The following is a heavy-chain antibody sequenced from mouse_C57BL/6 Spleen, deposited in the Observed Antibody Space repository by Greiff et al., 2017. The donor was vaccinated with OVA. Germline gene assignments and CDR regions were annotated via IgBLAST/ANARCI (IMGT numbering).Heavy chain of an antibody. V-gene: IGHV14-3*01. D-gene: IGHD2-4*01. J-gene: IGHJ4*01. CDR1: GFNIKNTY. CDR2: IDPANGNT. Sequence: EVQLQQSVAELVRPGASVKLSCTASGFNIKNTYMHWVKQRPEQGLAWIGRIDPANGNTKYAPKFQGKATITVDPSSNTAYLQHSSLTSEDTAIYYCARGLGDYAYAMDYWGQGTSVTVSS. CDR3: ARGLGDYAYAMDY.